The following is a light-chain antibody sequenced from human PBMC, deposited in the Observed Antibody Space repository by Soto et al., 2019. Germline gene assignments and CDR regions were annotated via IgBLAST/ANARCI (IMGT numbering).Light chain of an antibody. Sequence: DIQLTQSPSTLSASIGDRVTITCRASQGINIFLAWFQQKPGKAPNLLISAASTLQSGVPSRFSGSASETEFTLTITSLQPEDSATYYCPQRNSYPRTFGQGTKVDIK. CDR2: AAS. J-gene: IGKJ2*01. CDR1: QGINIF. CDR3: PQRNSYPRT. V-gene: IGKV1-9*01.